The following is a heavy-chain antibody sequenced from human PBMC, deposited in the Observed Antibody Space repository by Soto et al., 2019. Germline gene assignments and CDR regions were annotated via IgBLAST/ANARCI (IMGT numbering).Heavy chain of an antibody. CDR3: ASTPLENYYDFWSGYLYQSHFDY. Sequence: SETLSLTCTVSGGSISSSSYYWGWIRQPPGKGLEWIGSIYYSGSTYYNPSLKSRVTISVDTSKNQFSLKLSSVTAADTAVYYCASTPLENYYDFWSGYLYQSHFDYWGQGTLVTVSS. J-gene: IGHJ4*02. CDR2: IYYSGST. D-gene: IGHD3-3*01. V-gene: IGHV4-39*01. CDR1: GGSISSSSYY.